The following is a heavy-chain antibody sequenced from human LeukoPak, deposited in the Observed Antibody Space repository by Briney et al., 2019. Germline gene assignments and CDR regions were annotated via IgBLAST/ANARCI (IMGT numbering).Heavy chain of an antibody. CDR1: VFTFSSYA. CDR3: AREVKASGLEYYMDV. Sequence: RPGGSLRLSCAASVFTFSSYAMHWVRQAPGKGLEWVAVISYDGSNKYYADSVKGRFTISRNNSKNTLYLQMNSLRAEDTAVYYWAREVKASGLEYYMDVWHKGTTVTVSS. J-gene: IGHJ6*03. D-gene: IGHD3-10*01. CDR2: ISYDGSNK. V-gene: IGHV3-30*01.